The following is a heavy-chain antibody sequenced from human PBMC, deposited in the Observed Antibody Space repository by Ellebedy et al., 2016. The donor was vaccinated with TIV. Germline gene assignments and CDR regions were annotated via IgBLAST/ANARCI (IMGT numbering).Heavy chain of an antibody. CDR2: ISYDGSNK. Sequence: GGSLRLSXAASGFIFSSYAMHWVRQAPGKGLEWVAVISYDGSNKYYADSVKGRFTISRDNSKNTLYLQMNSLIAEDTAVYYCARDRVHYAHFDYWGQGTLVTVSS. CDR3: ARDRVHYAHFDY. V-gene: IGHV3-30-3*01. D-gene: IGHD4-17*01. CDR1: GFIFSSYA. J-gene: IGHJ4*02.